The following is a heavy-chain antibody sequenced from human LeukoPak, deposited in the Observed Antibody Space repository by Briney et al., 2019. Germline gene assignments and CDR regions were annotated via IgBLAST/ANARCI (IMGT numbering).Heavy chain of an antibody. V-gene: IGHV3-23*01. Sequence: PGGTLRLSCAASGFTFSSYGMNWVRQASGKGLEWVSTISGSVGSTYYADSVKGRFTIYRDNSKNTLYLQMNSLGAEDTAVYYCVQDWAWGVFAYWGQGTLVTVSS. J-gene: IGHJ4*02. D-gene: IGHD2-8*01. CDR3: VQDWAWGVFAY. CDR2: ISGSVGST. CDR1: GFTFSSYG.